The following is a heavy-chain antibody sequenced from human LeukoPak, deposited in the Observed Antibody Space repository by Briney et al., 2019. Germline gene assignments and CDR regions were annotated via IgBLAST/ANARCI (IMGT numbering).Heavy chain of an antibody. CDR2: ISSSSSNT. V-gene: IGHV3-48*04. J-gene: IGHJ4*02. D-gene: IGHD2/OR15-2a*01. CDR3: ARRPPGPFFYFDY. CDR1: GFAFSSYG. Sequence: PGRSLRLSCAASGFAFSSYGMHWVRRAPGKGLEWVSYISSSSSNTNYADSVKGRFTISRDNAKNALFLQMNSLRAEDTAVYYCARRPPGPFFYFDYWGQGILVTVSS.